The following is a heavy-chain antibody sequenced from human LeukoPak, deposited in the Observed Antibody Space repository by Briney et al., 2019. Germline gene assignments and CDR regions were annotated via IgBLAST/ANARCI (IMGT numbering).Heavy chain of an antibody. J-gene: IGHJ3*02. V-gene: IGHV4-59*08. CDR2: IYYSESA. Sequence: SETLSLTCTVSGGSIRSYYWSWIRQPPGKGQEWIGYIYYSESANYNPSLKSRITISVDTSKNQFSLNLNSVTAADTAVYYCARVGGYPLSAFDIWGRGTMVTVSS. CDR1: GGSIRSYY. CDR3: ARVGGYPLSAFDI. D-gene: IGHD3-22*01.